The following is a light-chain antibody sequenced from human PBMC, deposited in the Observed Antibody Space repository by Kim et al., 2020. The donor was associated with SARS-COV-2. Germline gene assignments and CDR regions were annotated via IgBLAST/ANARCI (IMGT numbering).Light chain of an antibody. J-gene: IGLJ3*02. CDR1: SSNIGAGYD. V-gene: IGLV1-40*01. CDR3: ASYDSSLSGSV. CDR2: GNS. Sequence: QSVLTQPPSVSGAPGQRVTISCTGSSSNIGAGYDVHWYQQLPGTAPKLLIYGNSKRPSGVPDRFSGSKSGTSASLAITGLQAEDEADYYCASYDSSLSGSVFGGGTQLTVL.